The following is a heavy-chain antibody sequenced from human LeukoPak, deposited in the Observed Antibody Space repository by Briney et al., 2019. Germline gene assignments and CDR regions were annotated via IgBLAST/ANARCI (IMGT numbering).Heavy chain of an antibody. CDR2: INPNSGGT. D-gene: IGHD7-27*01. CDR1: GYTFTAYY. CDR3: SRGPHWDPHFDF. V-gene: IGHV1-2*02. J-gene: IGHJ4*02. Sequence: ASVKVSCKAFGYTFTAYYLHWVRQAPGQRLEWMGWINPNSGGTNYAQNFQGRVIMTRDTSISTAYMELSRLRSDDTAVYYCSRGPHWDPHFDFWGQGTLVTVSS.